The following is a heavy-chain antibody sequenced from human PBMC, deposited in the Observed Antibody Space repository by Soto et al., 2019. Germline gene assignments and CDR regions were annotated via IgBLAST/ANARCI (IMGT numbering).Heavy chain of an antibody. J-gene: IGHJ2*01. CDR2: ITHSGST. CDR1: GGSFSGYY. Sequence: QVQLQQWGAGLLKPSETLSLTCAVYGGSFSGYYWSWIRQPPGKGLEWIGEITHSGSTNYNPSLTSRVTISVDTSKSQFSLKLSSVTAADTAVYYCARDVMANNRYHWYFDLWGRGTLVTVSS. V-gene: IGHV4-34*01. D-gene: IGHD2-8*01. CDR3: ARDVMANNRYHWYFDL.